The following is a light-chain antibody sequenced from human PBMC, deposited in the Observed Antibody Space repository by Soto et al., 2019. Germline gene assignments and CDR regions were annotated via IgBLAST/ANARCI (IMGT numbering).Light chain of an antibody. Sequence: QSVLSQPGTVSRPPGQSNTISCTGTSSDVGGYNYVSWYQHHPGKAPKLMIYDVSNRPSGVSNRFSGSKSGNTASLTISGLQPEDEADYYCSSYTTSNTRQIVLGTGTKVTVL. CDR2: DVS. V-gene: IGLV2-14*03. CDR3: SSYTTSNTRQIV. CDR1: SSDVGGYNY. J-gene: IGLJ1*01.